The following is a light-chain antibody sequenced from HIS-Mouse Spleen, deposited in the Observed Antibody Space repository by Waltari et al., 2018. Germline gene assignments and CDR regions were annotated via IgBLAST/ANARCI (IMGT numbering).Light chain of an antibody. V-gene: IGKV1-39*01. Sequence: DIQMTKSPSSLSASVGDRVTITCRASQSISSYLNWYQEKPGKAPKLRIYAASSLQSGVPSRFSGSGSGTDFTLTISSLQPEDFATYYCQQSYSTPRTFGQGTKLEIK. CDR2: AAS. CDR3: QQSYSTPRT. J-gene: IGKJ2*01. CDR1: QSISSY.